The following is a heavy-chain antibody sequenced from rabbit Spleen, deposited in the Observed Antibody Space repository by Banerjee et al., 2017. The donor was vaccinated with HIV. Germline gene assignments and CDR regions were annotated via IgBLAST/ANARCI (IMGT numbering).Heavy chain of an antibody. CDR3: AREKSGNQGYDL. CDR2: IDPVFGTT. V-gene: IGHV1S45*01. D-gene: IGHD6-1*01. CDR1: GFTISISDW. J-gene: IGHJ4*01. Sequence: QEQLEESGGELVKPEGTLTLTCTASGFTISISDWIYWVRQAPGKGLEWIGYIDPVFGTTHYASWAKGRFTISKTSSTTVTLQMTSLTVADTATYFCAREKSGNQGYDLWGPGTLVTVS.